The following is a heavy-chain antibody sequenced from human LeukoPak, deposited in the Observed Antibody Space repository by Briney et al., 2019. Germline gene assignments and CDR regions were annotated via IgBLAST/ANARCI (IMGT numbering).Heavy chain of an antibody. CDR3: ARDRGSGYDPGYFDY. CDR1: AFTFSRYW. D-gene: IGHD5-12*01. CDR2: INDDGSST. V-gene: IGHV3-74*01. J-gene: IGHJ4*02. Sequence: PGGSLRLSCAASAFTFSRYWMHWVRQAPGKGLVWVSRINDDGSSTTYADSVKGRFTISRDNAKNTLYLQMNSLRVEDTAVYYCARDRGSGYDPGYFDYWGQGTLVTVSS.